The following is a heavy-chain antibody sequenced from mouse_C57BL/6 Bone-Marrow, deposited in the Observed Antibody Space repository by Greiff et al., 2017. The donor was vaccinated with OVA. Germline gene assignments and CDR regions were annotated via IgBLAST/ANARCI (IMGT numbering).Heavy chain of an antibody. Sequence: VQLQQSGAELVRPGASVKLSCTASGFNIKDDYMHWVKQRPEQGLEWIGWIDPENGDTEYASKFQGKATITADPSSNTAYLQLSSLTSEDTAVYYCTTNPNWDIYAMDYWGQGTSVTVSS. CDR1: GFNIKDDY. V-gene: IGHV14-4*01. CDR3: TTNPNWDIYAMDY. D-gene: IGHD4-1*01. CDR2: IDPENGDT. J-gene: IGHJ4*01.